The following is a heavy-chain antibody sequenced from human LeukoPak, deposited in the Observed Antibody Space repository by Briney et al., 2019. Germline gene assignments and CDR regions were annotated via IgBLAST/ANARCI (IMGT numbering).Heavy chain of an antibody. CDR3: ARASGYYDSSGYYSIYYYYYGMDV. Sequence: SETLSLTCAVYGGSFSGYYWSWIRQPPGKGLEWIGEINHSGSTNYNPSLKSRVTISVDTSKNQFSLKLSSVTAADTAVYYCARASGYYDSSGYYSIYYYYYGMDVWGQGTTVTVSS. CDR2: INHSGST. CDR1: GGSFSGYY. J-gene: IGHJ6*02. V-gene: IGHV4-34*01. D-gene: IGHD3-22*01.